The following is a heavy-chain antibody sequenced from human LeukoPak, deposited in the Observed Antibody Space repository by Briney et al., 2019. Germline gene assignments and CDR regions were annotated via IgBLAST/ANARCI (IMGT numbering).Heavy chain of an antibody. J-gene: IGHJ4*02. CDR1: GFTFSSYA. V-gene: IGHV3-7*01. D-gene: IGHD3-10*01. CDR3: VTSWVRQQRDF. Sequence: GGSLRLSCAASGFTFSSYAMHWVRQAPGKGLEWVADIEPDGSGKTYVDSVKGRFTISRDNAQQSLYLQMDTLTAEDTAVYYCVTSWVRQQRDFWGQGTLVTVSS. CDR2: IEPDGSGK.